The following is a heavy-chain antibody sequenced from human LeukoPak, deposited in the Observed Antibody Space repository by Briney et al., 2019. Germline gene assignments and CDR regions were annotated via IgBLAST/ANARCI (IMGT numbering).Heavy chain of an antibody. J-gene: IGHJ2*01. D-gene: IGHD6-19*01. CDR2: ISSSGSTI. Sequence: PGGSLRLSCAASGFTFSSYEMNWVRQAPGKGLEWVSYISSSGSTIYYADSVKGRFTISRDNAKNSLYLQMNSLRAEDTAVYYCAREGSGWVKYFDLWGRGTLVTVSS. CDR3: AREGSGWVKYFDL. V-gene: IGHV3-48*03. CDR1: GFTFSSYE.